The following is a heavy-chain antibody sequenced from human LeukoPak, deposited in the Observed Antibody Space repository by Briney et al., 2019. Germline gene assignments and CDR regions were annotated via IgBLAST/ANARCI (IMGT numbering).Heavy chain of an antibody. V-gene: IGHV3-30*03. J-gene: IGHJ4*02. CDR1: GLIFSSYG. CDR2: ISYDGSNK. CDR3: AGGLPTPFDY. D-gene: IGHD3-16*01. Sequence: GGSLRLSCAASGLIFSSYGMHWVRQAPGKGLEWVAVISYDGSNKYYADSVKGRFTISRDNSKNTLYLQMNSLRAEDTAVYYCAGGLPTPFDYWGQGTLATVSS.